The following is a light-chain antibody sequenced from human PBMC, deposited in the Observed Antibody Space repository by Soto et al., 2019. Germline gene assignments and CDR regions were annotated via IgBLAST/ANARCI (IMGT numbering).Light chain of an antibody. CDR2: LGS. CDR3: QQYYNPPLT. J-gene: IGKJ4*01. CDR1: QSLLHSNGYNY. V-gene: IGKV2-28*01. Sequence: DIVMTQSPLSLPVTPGEPASISCRSSQSLLHSNGYNYLDWYLQKPGQSPQLLIYLGSNRASGVPDRFSGSGSETDFTLTISSLQAEDVAIYYCQQYYNPPLTFGGGTKVDIK.